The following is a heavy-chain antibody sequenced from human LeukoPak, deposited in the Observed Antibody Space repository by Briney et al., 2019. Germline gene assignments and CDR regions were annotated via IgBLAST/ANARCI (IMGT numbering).Heavy chain of an antibody. CDR3: AIQRWLQSGTINYFEY. D-gene: IGHD5-24*01. Sequence: GGSLRLSCAASGFTFSSYWMSWVRQAPGKGLEWVSAISGNGVDTYYADSVKGRFTISRDNSKNTLYLQMNSLRPDDTAVYYCAIQRWLQSGTINYFEYWGQGTLVTVSS. V-gene: IGHV3-23*01. J-gene: IGHJ4*02. CDR1: GFTFSSYW. CDR2: ISGNGVDT.